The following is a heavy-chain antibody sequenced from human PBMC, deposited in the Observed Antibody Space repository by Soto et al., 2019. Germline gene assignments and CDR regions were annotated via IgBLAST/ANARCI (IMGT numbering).Heavy chain of an antibody. CDR2: INPNSGGT. CDR3: ARVGYYYGSGSSRDAYYYYYGMDV. D-gene: IGHD3-10*01. Sequence: ASVKVSCKASGYTFTGYYMHWVRQAPGQGLEWMGWINPNSGGTNYAQKFQGWVTMTRDTSISTAYMEPSRLRSDDTAVYYCARVGYYYGSGSSRDAYYYYYGMDVWGQGTTVTVSS. V-gene: IGHV1-2*04. J-gene: IGHJ6*02. CDR1: GYTFTGYY.